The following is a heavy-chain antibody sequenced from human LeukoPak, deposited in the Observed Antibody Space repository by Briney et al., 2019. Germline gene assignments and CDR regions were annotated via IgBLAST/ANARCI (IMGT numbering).Heavy chain of an antibody. CDR1: GGSFSGYY. D-gene: IGHD3-3*01. CDR2: INHSGSA. V-gene: IGHV4-34*01. J-gene: IGHJ4*02. CDR3: ARHIFWSGQTDY. Sequence: SETLSLTCAVCGGSFSGYYWSWIRQPPGKGLEWIGEINHSGSANYNPSLKSRVTISVDTSKNQFSLKLSSVTAADTAVYYCARHIFWSGQTDYWGQGTLVTVSS.